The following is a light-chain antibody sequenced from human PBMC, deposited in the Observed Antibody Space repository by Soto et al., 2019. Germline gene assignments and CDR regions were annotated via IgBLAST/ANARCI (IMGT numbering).Light chain of an antibody. CDR3: QQYNDWLWT. CDR1: QSVTYN. V-gene: IGKV3-15*01. Sequence: ETTLTQSPATLSASPGERVTLSCRATQSVTYNLAWYQQKPGQAPRLLIYGASTRPAGVPARFSGRGSGTEFTLTITSLQSEDFAVYYCQQYNDWLWTLGQGTKVDI. CDR2: GAS. J-gene: IGKJ1*01.